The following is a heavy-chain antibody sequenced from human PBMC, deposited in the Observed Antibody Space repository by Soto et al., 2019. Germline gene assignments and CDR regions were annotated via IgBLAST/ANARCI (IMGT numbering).Heavy chain of an antibody. Sequence: GGSLRLSCAASGFTFSSYSMNWVRQAPGKGLEQVSYITSDSDTKIYVDSVKGRFAISRDNAKNSLYLQMNSLRAEDTDVYYCGRDLNWNLDKWGQGTLVTVSS. CDR1: GFTFSSYS. J-gene: IGHJ4*02. V-gene: IGHV3-48*01. CDR3: GRDLNWNLDK. CDR2: ITSDSDTK. D-gene: IGHD1-20*01.